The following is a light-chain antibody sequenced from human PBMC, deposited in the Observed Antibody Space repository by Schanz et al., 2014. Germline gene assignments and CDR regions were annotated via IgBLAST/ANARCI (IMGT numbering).Light chain of an antibody. Sequence: QSALIQPPSVSGSPGQSVTISCTGTSSDVGSYDYVSWYQQHPGTVPKPMIYNVNTRPSGVPDRFSGSKSGNTASMTISGLQAEDEADYFCAMHTTYNTLKGVFGGGTKLTVL. CDR1: SSDVGSYDY. J-gene: IGLJ3*02. CDR2: NVN. CDR3: AMHTTYNTLKGV. V-gene: IGLV2-11*01.